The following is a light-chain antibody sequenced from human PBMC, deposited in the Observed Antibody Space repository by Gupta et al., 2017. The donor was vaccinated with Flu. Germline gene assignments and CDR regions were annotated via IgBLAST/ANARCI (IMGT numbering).Light chain of an antibody. J-gene: IGLJ1*01. CDR1: SGSVSTSYY. CDR2: STN. CDR3: VLYMGSGFYV. Sequence: QTVVTQEPSFSVSPGGTVTLTCGLSSGSVSTSYYPSWYQQTPGQAPRTLIYSTNTRSSGVPDRFSGSTRGNKAALTITGAQADDESDYYCVLYMGSGFYVFGTGTKVTVL. V-gene: IGLV8-61*01.